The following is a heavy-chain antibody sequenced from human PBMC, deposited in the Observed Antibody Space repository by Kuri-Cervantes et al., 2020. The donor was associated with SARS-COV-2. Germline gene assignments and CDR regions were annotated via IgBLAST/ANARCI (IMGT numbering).Heavy chain of an antibody. V-gene: IGHV3-21*01. CDR3: ARDQGHWNSNAFDI. CDR1: GFTFSSYA. Sequence: GGSLRLSCAASGFTFSSYAMSWVRQAPGKGLEWVSSISSSSSYIYYADSVKGRLTISRDNAKNSLYLQMNSLRAEDTAVYYCARDQGHWNSNAFDIWGQGTMVTVSS. J-gene: IGHJ3*02. D-gene: IGHD1-7*01. CDR2: ISSSSSYI.